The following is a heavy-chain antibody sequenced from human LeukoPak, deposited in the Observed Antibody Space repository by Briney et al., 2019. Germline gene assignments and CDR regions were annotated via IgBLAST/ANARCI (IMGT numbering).Heavy chain of an antibody. J-gene: IGHJ5*02. CDR3: ARVAVNWFDP. Sequence: SETLSLTCTVSGGSISSYYWSWIRQPPGKGLEWIGYVYYSGSTNYNPSLKSRVTISVDTSKNQFSLKLSSVTAADTAVYYCARVAVNWFDPWGQGTLVTVSS. CDR1: GGSISSYY. CDR2: VYYSGST. V-gene: IGHV4-59*01. D-gene: IGHD2-15*01.